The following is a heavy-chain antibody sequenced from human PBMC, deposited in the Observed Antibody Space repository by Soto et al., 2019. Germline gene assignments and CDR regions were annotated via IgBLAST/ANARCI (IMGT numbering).Heavy chain of an antibody. CDR2: INPSGGST. Sequence: GASVKVSCKASGYTFTSYYMHWVRQAPGQGLEWMGIINPSGGSTSYAQKFQGRVTMTRDTSTSTVYMELSSLRSEDTAVYYCARERSRFDYYYDSSGYSGYFDYWG. J-gene: IGHJ4*03. V-gene: IGHV1-46*01. D-gene: IGHD3-22*01. CDR1: GYTFTSYY. CDR3: ARERSRFDYYYDSSGYSGYFDY.